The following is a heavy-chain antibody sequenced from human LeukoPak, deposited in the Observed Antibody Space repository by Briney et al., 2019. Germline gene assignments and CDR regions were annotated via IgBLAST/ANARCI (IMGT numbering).Heavy chain of an antibody. CDR1: GFTVSSNY. Sequence: PGGSLRLSCAASGFTVSSNYMSWVRQAPGKGLEWVSVIYSGGSTYYADSVKGRFTISRDNSKNTLYLQMNSLRAEDTAVYYCARDTMVIGEGDYYYGMDVWGQGTTVTVSS. V-gene: IGHV3-66*01. D-gene: IGHD2/OR15-2a*01. CDR3: ARDTMVIGEGDYYYGMDV. CDR2: IYSGGST. J-gene: IGHJ6*02.